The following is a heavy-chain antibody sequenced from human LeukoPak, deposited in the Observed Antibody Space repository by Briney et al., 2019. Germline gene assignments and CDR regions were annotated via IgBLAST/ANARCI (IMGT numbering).Heavy chain of an antibody. CDR3: ARDRGFWGGYGPYYFDY. CDR1: GFTFSSYA. D-gene: IGHD3-3*01. CDR2: ISGSGGST. V-gene: IGHV3-23*01. J-gene: IGHJ4*02. Sequence: PGGSLRLSCAASGFTFSSYAMSWVRQAPGKGLEWVSAISGSGGSTYYADSVKGRFTISRDNAKNSLYLQMNSLRAEDTAVYYCARDRGFWGGYGPYYFDYWGQGTLVTVSS.